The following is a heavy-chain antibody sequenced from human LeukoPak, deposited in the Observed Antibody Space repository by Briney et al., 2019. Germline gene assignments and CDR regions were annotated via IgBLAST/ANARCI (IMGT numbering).Heavy chain of an antibody. V-gene: IGHV3-30*18. CDR3: AKDPRYYSNWNYFDY. Sequence: GRSLRLSCAASGFTFSSYGMHWVRQAPGKGLEWVAVISYDGSNKYYADSVKGRFTISRDNSRNTLYLQMNSLRAEDTAVYYCAKDPRYYSNWNYFDYWGQGTLVTVSS. CDR1: GFTFSSYG. CDR2: ISYDGSNK. J-gene: IGHJ4*02. D-gene: IGHD4-11*01.